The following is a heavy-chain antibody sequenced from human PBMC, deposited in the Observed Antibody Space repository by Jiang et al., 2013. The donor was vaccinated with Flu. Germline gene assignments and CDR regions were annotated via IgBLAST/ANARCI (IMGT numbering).Heavy chain of an antibody. V-gene: IGHV1-8*01. CDR3: ASLLTVAGTTITNYGMDV. J-gene: IGHJ6*02. CDR2: MNPNSGNT. Sequence: SVKVSCKASGYTFTSYDINWVRQATGQGLEWMGWMNPNSGNTGYAQKFQGRVTMTRNTSISTAYMELSSLRSEDTAVYYCASLLTVAGTTITNYGMDVWGQGTTVTVSS. D-gene: IGHD6-19*01. CDR1: GYTFTSYD.